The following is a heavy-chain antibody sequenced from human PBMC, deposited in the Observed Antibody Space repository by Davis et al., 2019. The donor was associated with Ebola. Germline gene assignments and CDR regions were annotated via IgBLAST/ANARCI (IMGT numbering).Heavy chain of an antibody. V-gene: IGHV5-10-1*01. J-gene: IGHJ6*02. Sequence: GESLKIPCKGSGYSFTSYWISWVRQMPGKGLEWMGRIDPSDSYTNYSPSFQGHVTISADKSISTAYLKWSSLKASDTAMYYCATQPFYYYGMDVWGQGTTVTVSS. CDR2: IDPSDSYT. CDR3: ATQPFYYYGMDV. D-gene: IGHD1-1*01. CDR1: GYSFTSYW.